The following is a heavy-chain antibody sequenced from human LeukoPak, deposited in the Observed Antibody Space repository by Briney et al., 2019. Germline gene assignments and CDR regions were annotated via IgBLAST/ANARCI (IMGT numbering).Heavy chain of an antibody. J-gene: IGHJ4*02. D-gene: IGHD2-15*01. CDR2: IIPIFGIA. Sequence: ASVKVSCKASGGTFSSYAISWVRQAPGQGFEWMGRIIPIFGIANYAQKFQGRVTITADKSTSTAYMELSSLRSEDTAVYYCARGYCSGGSCYPFDYWGQGTLVTVSS. CDR3: ARGYCSGGSCYPFDY. CDR1: GGTFSSYA. V-gene: IGHV1-69*04.